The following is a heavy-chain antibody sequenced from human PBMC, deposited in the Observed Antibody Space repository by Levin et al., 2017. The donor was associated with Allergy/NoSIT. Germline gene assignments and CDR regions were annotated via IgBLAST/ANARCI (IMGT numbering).Heavy chain of an antibody. CDR2: FSVSNGNT. CDR1: GYTFTSYA. D-gene: IGHD2-21*01. V-gene: IGHV1-18*01. CDR3: ARGSSISSFDY. J-gene: IGHJ4*02. Sequence: ASVKVSCKASGYTFTSYAINWVRQAPGQGLEWMGWFSVSNGNTNYAQRLRDRATMTSDTSTSTAYMELRSLKSDDTAVYYCARGSSISSFDYWGQGTLVTVSS.